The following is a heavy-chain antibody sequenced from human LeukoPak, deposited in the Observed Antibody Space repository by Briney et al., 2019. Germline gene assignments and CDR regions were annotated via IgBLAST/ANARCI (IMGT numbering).Heavy chain of an antibody. CDR1: GFTFSSYE. J-gene: IGHJ4*02. CDR2: ISSNGSPI. D-gene: IGHD3-10*01. CDR3: ARDGGSGILD. V-gene: IGHV3-48*03. Sequence: GGSLRLSCAASGFTFSSYEMNWVRQAPEKGLEWVSYISSNGSPIFYADSVKGRFTISRDNAKNSLSLLMNSLRAEDTAVYYCARDGGSGILDWGQGTLVTVSS.